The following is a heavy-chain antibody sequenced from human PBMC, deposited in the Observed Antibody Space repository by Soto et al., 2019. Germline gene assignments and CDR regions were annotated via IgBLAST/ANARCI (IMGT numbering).Heavy chain of an antibody. D-gene: IGHD3-16*02. CDR2: ISYDGSNK. CDR1: GFTFSSYG. Sequence: PGGSLRLSCAASGFTFSSYGMHWVRQAPGKGLEWVAVISYDGSNKYYADSVKGRFTISRDNSKNTLYLQMNSLRAEDTAVYYCARVIPPFDYWGQGTLVTVSS. J-gene: IGHJ4*02. CDR3: ARVIPPFDY. V-gene: IGHV3-30*03.